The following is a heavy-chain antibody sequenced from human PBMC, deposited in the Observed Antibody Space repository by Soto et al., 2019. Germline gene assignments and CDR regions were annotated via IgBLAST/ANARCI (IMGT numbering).Heavy chain of an antibody. J-gene: IGHJ4*02. V-gene: IGHV3-33*01. CDR2: IWYDGSRT. Sequence: QVQLVESGGGVVQPGRSLRLSCATSGFTFSYYGMHWVRQTPGKGLEWLAFIWYDGSRTFYADSVKGRFTISRDNSKNMLYLQMKNLSAEDTAMYFCERVSTGETSKNYFDYWGQGTLVTVS. CDR1: GFTFSYYG. D-gene: IGHD4-17*01. CDR3: ERVSTGETSKNYFDY.